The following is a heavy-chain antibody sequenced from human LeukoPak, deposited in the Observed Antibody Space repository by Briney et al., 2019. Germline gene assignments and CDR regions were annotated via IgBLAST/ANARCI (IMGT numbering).Heavy chain of an antibody. CDR2: ISSSGSTT. Sequence: GGSLRLSCVASGFTFSSYEMNWVRQAPGKGLEWVSYISSSGSTTYCGDSVKGRFTISRDNAKNLLYLQMSSLRAEDTAAYYCAKGGYCSSSSCYYGWFEPWGQGTLVTVSS. CDR3: AKGGYCSSSSCYYGWFEP. V-gene: IGHV3-48*03. J-gene: IGHJ5*02. CDR1: GFTFSSYE. D-gene: IGHD2-2*01.